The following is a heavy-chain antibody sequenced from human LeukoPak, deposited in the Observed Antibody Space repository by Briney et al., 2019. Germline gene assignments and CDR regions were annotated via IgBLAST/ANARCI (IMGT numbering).Heavy chain of an antibody. V-gene: IGHV4-31*03. CDR2: IYYSGST. CDR3: ARAKSNQPLLYDY. J-gene: IGHJ4*02. CDR1: GGSISSGGYY. Sequence: SETLSLACTVSGGSISSGGYYWSWSRQHPGKGLGWNGYIYYSGSTYYNPSLKSRVNISVDTSKNQFSLKLSSATAAYTAVYYCARAKSNQPLLYDYWGQGTLVTVSS. D-gene: IGHD2-2*02.